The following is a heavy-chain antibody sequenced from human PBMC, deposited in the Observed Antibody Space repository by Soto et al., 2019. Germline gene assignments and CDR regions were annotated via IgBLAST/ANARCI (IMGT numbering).Heavy chain of an antibody. D-gene: IGHD3-22*01. Sequence: QVQLVESGGGVVQPGRSLRLSCAASGFTFSSYGMHWVRQAPGKGLEWVAVISYDGSNKYYADSVKGRFTISRDNSKNTLYLQMNRRRAEDTAVYYCAKDNSQTHYYDSSGYYYTEYFQHWGQGTLVTVSS. CDR1: GFTFSSYG. CDR3: AKDNSQTHYYDSSGYYYTEYFQH. CDR2: ISYDGSNK. V-gene: IGHV3-30*18. J-gene: IGHJ1*01.